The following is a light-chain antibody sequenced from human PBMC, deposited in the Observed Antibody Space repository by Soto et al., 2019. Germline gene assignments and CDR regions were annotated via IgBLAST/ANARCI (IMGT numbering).Light chain of an antibody. CDR3: SSYAGSNILV. J-gene: IGLJ3*02. CDR1: SSDVGGYNY. Sequence: QSALTQPASASGSPGQSVTISCTGTSSDVGGYNYVSWYQQHPGKVPKLMIYEVTKRPSGVPDRFSGSKSGNTASLTVSGLQAEDEADYYCSSYAGSNILVFGGGTKLTVL. V-gene: IGLV2-8*01. CDR2: EVT.